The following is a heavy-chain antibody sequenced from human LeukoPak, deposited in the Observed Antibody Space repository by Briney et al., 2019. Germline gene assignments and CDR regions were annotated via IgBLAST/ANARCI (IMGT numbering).Heavy chain of an antibody. CDR2: IYTSGST. Sequence: SETLSLTCTVSGGSISSYYWNWIRQPAGKGLEWIGCIYTSGSTDYNPSLKSRVTMSVDTSKNQFSLKLSSVTAADTAVYYCAGALSGYSGFYYYYMDVWGKGTTVTGSS. D-gene: IGHD3-3*01. J-gene: IGHJ6*03. CDR1: GGSISSYY. CDR3: AGALSGYSGFYYYYMDV. V-gene: IGHV4-4*07.